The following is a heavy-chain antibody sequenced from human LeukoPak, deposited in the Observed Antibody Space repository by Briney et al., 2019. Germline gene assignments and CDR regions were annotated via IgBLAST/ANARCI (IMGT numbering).Heavy chain of an antibody. V-gene: IGHV4-38-2*02. CDR2: IYHSGST. Sequence: SETLSLTCTVSGYSISSGYYWGWIRQPPGKGLEWIGSIYHSGSTYYNPSLKSRVTISVDTSKNQFSLKLSSVTAADTAVYYCARVYEQLVRCYFDYWGQGTLVTVSS. CDR3: ARVYEQLVRCYFDY. J-gene: IGHJ4*02. CDR1: GYSISSGYY. D-gene: IGHD6-13*01.